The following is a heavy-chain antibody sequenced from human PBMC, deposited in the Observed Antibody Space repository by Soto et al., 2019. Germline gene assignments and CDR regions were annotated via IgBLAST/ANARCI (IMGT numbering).Heavy chain of an antibody. CDR1: GFTFSSYA. Sequence: QVQLVESGGGVVQPGRSLRLSCAASGFTFSSYAMHWVRQAPGKGLEWVAVISYDGSNKYYADSVKGRFTISRDNSKNTLYLQMNSLRAEDTAVYYCAREERAYAFDIWGQGTTVTVSS. V-gene: IGHV3-30-3*01. CDR2: ISYDGSNK. CDR3: AREERAYAFDI. J-gene: IGHJ3*02.